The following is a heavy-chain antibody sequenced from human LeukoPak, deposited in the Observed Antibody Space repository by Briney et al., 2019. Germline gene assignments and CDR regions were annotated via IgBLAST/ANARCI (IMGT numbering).Heavy chain of an antibody. CDR2: ISAYNGNT. CDR1: GYTFTCYG. D-gene: IGHD6-13*01. Sequence: ASVKVSCKASGYTFTCYGISWVRQAPGQGLEWMGWISAYNGNTNYAQKLQGRVTMTTDTSTSTAYMELRSLGSDDTAVYYCARGPLNSWYFYFDYWGQGTLVTVSS. J-gene: IGHJ4*02. V-gene: IGHV1-18*01. CDR3: ARGPLNSWYFYFDY.